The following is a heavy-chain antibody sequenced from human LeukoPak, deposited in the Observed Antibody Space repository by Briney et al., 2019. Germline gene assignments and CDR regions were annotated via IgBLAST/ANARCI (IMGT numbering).Heavy chain of an antibody. J-gene: IGHJ4*02. CDR2: ISWNSGSI. Sequence: PGRSLRLSCAASGFTFDDYAMHWVWQAPGKGLEWVSGISWNSGSIGYADSVKGRFTISRDNAKNSLYLQMNSLRAEDTALYYCAKDRSGYDVDWGQGTLVTVSS. D-gene: IGHD5-12*01. CDR3: AKDRSGYDVD. CDR1: GFTFDDYA. V-gene: IGHV3-9*01.